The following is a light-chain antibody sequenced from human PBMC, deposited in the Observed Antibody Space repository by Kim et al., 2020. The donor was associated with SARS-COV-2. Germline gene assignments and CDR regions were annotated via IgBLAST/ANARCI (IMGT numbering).Light chain of an antibody. CDR3: SSYTYSTTWV. Sequence: GQSIPISCTGTSSDVSAYNRVSWYRQPPGTAPKLLIYDVSTRPSGVSNRFSGSKSGNTASLTISGLQAEDEADYYCSSYTYSTTWVFGGGTQLTVL. V-gene: IGLV2-14*04. CDR1: SSDVSAYNR. CDR2: DVS. J-gene: IGLJ3*02.